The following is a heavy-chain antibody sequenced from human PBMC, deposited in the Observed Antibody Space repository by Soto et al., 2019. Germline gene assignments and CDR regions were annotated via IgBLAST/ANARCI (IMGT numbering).Heavy chain of an antibody. CDR3: ARDGRGDYFDY. J-gene: IGHJ4*02. V-gene: IGHV1-3*01. CDR1: GYTFTSYA. D-gene: IGHD3-10*01. CDR2: INAGGGST. Sequence: ASVKVSCKASGYTFTSYAMHWVRQAPGQRLEWMGLINAGGGSTKYSQKFQGRVTMTRDTSTSTAYMELRSLRSEDTAVYYCARDGRGDYFDYWGQGTLVTVSS.